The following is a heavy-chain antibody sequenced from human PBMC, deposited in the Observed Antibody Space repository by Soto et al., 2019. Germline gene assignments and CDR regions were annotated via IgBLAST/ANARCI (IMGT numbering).Heavy chain of an antibody. CDR3: TTLSGSFFYYYYYGMDV. CDR1: GFTFSNAW. Sequence: GGSLRLSCAASGFTFSNAWMSWVRQAPGKGLEWVGRIKSKTDGGTTDYAAPVKGRFTISRDDSKNTLYLQMNSLKTEDTAVYYCTTLSGSFFYYYYYGMDVWGQGTTVTVSS. V-gene: IGHV3-15*01. CDR2: IKSKTDGGTT. D-gene: IGHD6-13*01. J-gene: IGHJ6*02.